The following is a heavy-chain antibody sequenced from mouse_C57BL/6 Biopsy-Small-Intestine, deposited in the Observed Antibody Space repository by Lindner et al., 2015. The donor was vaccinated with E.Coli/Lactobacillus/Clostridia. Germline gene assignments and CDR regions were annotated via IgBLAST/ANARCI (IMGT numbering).Heavy chain of an antibody. V-gene: IGHV1-85*01. CDR2: IYPGNDNT. D-gene: IGHD4-1*02. CDR1: GYTFTNYD. CDR3: ARWGLNWHFFDY. Sequence: VQLQESGPELAKPGASVKLSCKASGYTFTNYDVNWVIQRPGQGLEWIGWIYPGNDNTKYNEKFKDKATLTVDTSSSTAYMELRSLTSEDSAVYFCARWGLNWHFFDYWGQGTTLTVSS. J-gene: IGHJ2*01.